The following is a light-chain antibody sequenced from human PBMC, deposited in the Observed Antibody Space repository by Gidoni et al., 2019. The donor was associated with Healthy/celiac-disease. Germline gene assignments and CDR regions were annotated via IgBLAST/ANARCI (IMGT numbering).Light chain of an antibody. CDR2: AAS. CDR3: QQSYSTPPA. CDR1: QSRSSY. Sequence: DIQMTQSPSSLSASVGDRVTITCRASQSRSSYVNWYQQKPGKAPKLLIYAASSLQSGVTSRCSVRGSGTDFTLTISRLQPEDLATYYCQQSYSTPPACGKGTQVEIK. J-gene: IGKJ1*01. V-gene: IGKV1-39*01.